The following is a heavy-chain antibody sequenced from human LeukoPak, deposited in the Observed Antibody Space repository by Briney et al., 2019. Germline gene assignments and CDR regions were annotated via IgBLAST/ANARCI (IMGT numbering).Heavy chain of an antibody. CDR1: GFTSSKYN. J-gene: IGHJ4*02. V-gene: IGHV3-21*01. D-gene: IGHD2-15*01. CDR2: ISSSSYYL. CDR3: ARVDCSGASCYLDR. Sequence: GGSLRLSCAASGFTSSKYNMNWVRQSPGEGLEWVSSISSSSYYLTYRDSVKGRFTISRDNAKNSLFLVMNSLRAEDTAVYYCARVDCSGASCYLDRWGQGTLVTVSS.